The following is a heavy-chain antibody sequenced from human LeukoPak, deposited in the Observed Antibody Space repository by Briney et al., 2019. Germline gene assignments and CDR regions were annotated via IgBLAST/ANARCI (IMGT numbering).Heavy chain of an antibody. CDR3: QKTAYDIPFDY. D-gene: IGHD3-9*01. V-gene: IGHV3-23*01. CDR1: GFTFSSYA. CDR2: ISGSGGST. Sequence: GGSLRLSCAASGFTFSSYATSWVRQAPGKGLEWVSAISGSGGSTYYADSVKGRFTISRDNSKNTLYLQMNSLRAEDTAVYFRQKTAYDIPFDYWGQGTLVTVSS. J-gene: IGHJ4*02.